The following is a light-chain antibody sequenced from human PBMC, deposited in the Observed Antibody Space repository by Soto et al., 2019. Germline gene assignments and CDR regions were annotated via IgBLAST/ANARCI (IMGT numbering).Light chain of an antibody. CDR2: GAS. Sequence: DMQMTQSPSSVSASLGDRVTITCRASQDIHTWLAWYQQKPGQAPKLLIYGASHLQSGVPSRFSGCGSGTDFTLTISSLQSEDFATYYCQQANSFPFTFGPGTKVDVK. CDR1: QDIHTW. V-gene: IGKV1-12*01. J-gene: IGKJ3*01. CDR3: QQANSFPFT.